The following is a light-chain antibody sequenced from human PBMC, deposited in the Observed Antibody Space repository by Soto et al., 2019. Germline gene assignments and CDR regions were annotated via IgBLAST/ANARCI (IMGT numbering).Light chain of an antibody. V-gene: IGKV3D-15*01. Sequence: EVGMSHSAAAVSVSPGERATLSCRASESVSSYLAWYHQKRGQAPRLLIYGASSRATGIPARFSGSGSGTDFTLTISSLEPEDFAVYYCQQYGNSPATFGQGTKVDVK. CDR3: QQYGNSPAT. CDR1: ESVSSY. J-gene: IGKJ1*01. CDR2: GAS.